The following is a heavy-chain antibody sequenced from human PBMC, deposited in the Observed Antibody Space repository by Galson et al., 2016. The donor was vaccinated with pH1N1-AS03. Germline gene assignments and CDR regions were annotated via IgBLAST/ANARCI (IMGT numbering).Heavy chain of an antibody. J-gene: IGHJ4*02. CDR1: GYSFTRYA. CDR2: INPVNGNT. Sequence: SVKVSCKASGYSFTRYAVHWVRQAPGQRLEWMGWINPVNGNTKCSQKFQGRVTITRDTSATTVYMELSSLRSEDTAVYYCARDLSRLGNYGYWGQGTLVTVSS. V-gene: IGHV1-3*01. CDR3: ARDLSRLGNYGY. D-gene: IGHD3-16*01.